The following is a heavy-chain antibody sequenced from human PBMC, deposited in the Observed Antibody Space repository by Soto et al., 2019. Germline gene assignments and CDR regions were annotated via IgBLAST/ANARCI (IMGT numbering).Heavy chain of an antibody. J-gene: IGHJ4*02. CDR3: ARGGYYQYYFDY. CDR2: ISSSSSYI. Sequence: GGSLRLSCAASGFTFSSYSMNWVRQAPGKWLEWVSSISSSSSYIYYADSVKGRFTISRDNAKNSLYLQMNSLRAEDTAVYYCARGGYYQYYFDYWGQGXLVTVYS. CDR1: GFTFSSYS. D-gene: IGHD3-22*01. V-gene: IGHV3-21*01.